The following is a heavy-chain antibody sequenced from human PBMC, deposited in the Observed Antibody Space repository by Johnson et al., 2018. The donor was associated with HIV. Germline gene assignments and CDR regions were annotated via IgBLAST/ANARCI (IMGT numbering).Heavy chain of an antibody. D-gene: IGHD5-12*01. CDR3: AKDISQWLIRAFDI. CDR2: IRYDGSNK. Sequence: QVQLVESGGGVVQPGGSLRLSCAASGFTFSSYGMHWVRQAPGKGLEWVAFIRYDGSNKYYADSVKGRFTISRDNSKNTRYLQMNSLRAEDTAVYYCAKDISQWLIRAFDIWGQGTMVTVSS. J-gene: IGHJ3*02. CDR1: GFTFSSYG. V-gene: IGHV3-30*02.